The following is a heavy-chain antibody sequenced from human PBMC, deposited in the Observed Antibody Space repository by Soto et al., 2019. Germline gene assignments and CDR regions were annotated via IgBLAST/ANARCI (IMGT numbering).Heavy chain of an antibody. J-gene: IGHJ4*02. CDR2: IKSKSDGGTT. V-gene: IGHV3-15*01. CDR3: TTASRHLYCSGGSCYSDFDY. CDR1: GFTFSNAW. Sequence: EVQLVESGGGLVKPGGSLRLSCAASGFTFSNAWMSWVRQAPGKGLEWVGRIKSKSDGGTTDYAAPVKGRFTISRDDSKNTLYLRMYSLKTEDTAVYYCTTASRHLYCSGGSCYSDFDYWGQGTLVTVSS. D-gene: IGHD2-15*01.